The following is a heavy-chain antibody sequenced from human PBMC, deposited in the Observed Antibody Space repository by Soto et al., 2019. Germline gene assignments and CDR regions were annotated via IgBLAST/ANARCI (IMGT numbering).Heavy chain of an antibody. J-gene: IGHJ4*02. Sequence: GGSLRLSCAASGFTFDDYAMHWVRQAPGKGLEWVSHISWNSGSIAYADSVKGRFTISRDNAKNSLYLQMNSLRAEDTALYYCAKDLTAMAMYYFEYWGQGILVTVSS. CDR2: ISWNSGSI. D-gene: IGHD5-18*01. CDR1: GFTFDDYA. V-gene: IGHV3-9*01. CDR3: AKDLTAMAMYYFEY.